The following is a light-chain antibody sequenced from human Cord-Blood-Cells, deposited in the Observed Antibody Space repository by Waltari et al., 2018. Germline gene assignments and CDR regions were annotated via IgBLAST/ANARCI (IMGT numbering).Light chain of an antibody. CDR2: GAS. Sequence: EIVMTQSPATLSVSPGERATLSCRASQCVSSNLAWYQQKPGQAPRLLIYGASTRATGIPARFSGSGSGTEFTLTISSLQSEDFAVYYCQQYNNWLTFGGGTKVGIK. J-gene: IGKJ4*01. CDR3: QQYNNWLT. CDR1: QCVSSN. V-gene: IGKV3-15*01.